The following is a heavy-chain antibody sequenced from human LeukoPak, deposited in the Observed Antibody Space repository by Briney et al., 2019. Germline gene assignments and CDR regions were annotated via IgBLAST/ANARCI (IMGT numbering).Heavy chain of an antibody. CDR1: GGTFSSYA. CDR2: IIPILGIA. V-gene: IGHV1-69*04. CDR3: ARSYIPGPPSGYSSSWYLDY. D-gene: IGHD6-13*01. Sequence: SVKVYCKASGGTFSSYAISWVRQAPGQGLEWMGRIIPILGIANYAQEFQGRVTITADKSTSTAYMELSSLRSEDTAVYYCARSYIPGPPSGYSSSWYLDYWGQGTLVTVSS. J-gene: IGHJ4*02.